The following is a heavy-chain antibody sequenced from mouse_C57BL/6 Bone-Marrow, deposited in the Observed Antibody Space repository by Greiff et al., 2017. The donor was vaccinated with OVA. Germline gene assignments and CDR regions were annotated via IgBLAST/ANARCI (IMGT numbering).Heavy chain of an antibody. D-gene: IGHD2-5*01. CDR1: EYAFPSYD. J-gene: IGHJ3*01. V-gene: IGHV5-2*01. CDR3: ARLDSNYAWFAY. Sequence: EVKLVESGGGLVQPGESLKLSCESTEYAFPSYDMSWVRQSPGKRLELVAAINGGGGSTYYPDTIEGRSIISKDKTKTTQYLQMSSLRSEDTALYYCARLDSNYAWFAYWGQGTLVTVSA. CDR2: INGGGGST.